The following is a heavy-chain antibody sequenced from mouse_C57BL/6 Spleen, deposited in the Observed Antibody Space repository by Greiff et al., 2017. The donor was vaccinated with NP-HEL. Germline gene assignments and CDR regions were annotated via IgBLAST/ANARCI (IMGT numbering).Heavy chain of an antibody. CDR2: ISSGSSTI. Sequence: EVHLVESGGGLVKPGGSLKLSCAASGFTFSDYGMHWVRQAPEKGLEWVAYISSGSSTIYYADTVKGRFTISRDNAKNTLFLQMTSLRSEDTAMYYCARQGLRYPSYWYFDVWGTGTTVTVSS. V-gene: IGHV5-17*01. D-gene: IGHD1-1*01. CDR3: ARQGLRYPSYWYFDV. J-gene: IGHJ1*03. CDR1: GFTFSDYG.